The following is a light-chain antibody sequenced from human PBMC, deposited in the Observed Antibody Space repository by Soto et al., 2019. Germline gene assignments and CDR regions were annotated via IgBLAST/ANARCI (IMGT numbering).Light chain of an antibody. CDR3: VTWDDSLNGLL. J-gene: IGLJ2*01. Sequence: QSVLTQPPSASETPGQRVTISCSGSSSNIGSNTVNWYQQLPGTAPKLLIYSNSQRPSGVPDRFSGSKSDTSASLAISGLQSEDEADYYCVTWDDSLNGLLFGGGTKLTVL. CDR1: SSNIGSNT. V-gene: IGLV1-44*01. CDR2: SNS.